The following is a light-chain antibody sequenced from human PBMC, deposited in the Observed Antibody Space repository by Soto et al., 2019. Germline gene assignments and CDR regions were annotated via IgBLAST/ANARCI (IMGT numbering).Light chain of an antibody. CDR2: GAS. V-gene: IGKV3-20*01. J-gene: IGKJ5*01. Sequence: EIVLTQSPGTLSLSPGEGATLSCRASQSVRSSYLAWYQQKPGQAPRLLIYGASSRATGIPDRFRGSGSGTDFTLTISRLEPEDFALYYCQQYGSSPITFGQGTRLEIK. CDR1: QSVRSSY. CDR3: QQYGSSPIT.